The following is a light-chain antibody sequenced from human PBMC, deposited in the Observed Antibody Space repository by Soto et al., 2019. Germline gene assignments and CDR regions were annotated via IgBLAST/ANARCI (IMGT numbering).Light chain of an antibody. Sequence: EIVMTQSPATLSVSPGERATLSCRASQSVSSNLAWYQQKPGQAPRLLIYGASTRATGIPARFSGSGSGTEFTLTISSLQYEDFAVYYCQKYNNWPGTVGQGTKVEIK. V-gene: IGKV3-15*01. CDR2: GAS. J-gene: IGKJ1*01. CDR3: QKYNNWPGT. CDR1: QSVSSN.